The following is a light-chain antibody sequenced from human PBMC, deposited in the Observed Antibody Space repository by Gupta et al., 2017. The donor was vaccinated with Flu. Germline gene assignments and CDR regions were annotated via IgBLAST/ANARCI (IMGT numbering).Light chain of an antibody. Sequence: ATSTRRVLQSFTSSYLSCYQQKPRRAPRLLLFYSSSSAPCIFPSFFGSSSCTNFSLHISRLLPADFAVFYCYQYCYSSPIYTFGQGTKLEIK. CDR3: YQYCYSSPIYT. J-gene: IGKJ2*01. V-gene: IGKV3D-7*01. CDR1: QSFTSSY. CDR2: YSS.